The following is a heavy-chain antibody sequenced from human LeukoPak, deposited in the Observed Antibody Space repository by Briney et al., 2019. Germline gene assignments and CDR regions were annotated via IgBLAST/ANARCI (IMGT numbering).Heavy chain of an antibody. J-gene: IGHJ4*02. Sequence: PSETLSLTCAVFGGSFNGYYWSWIRQPPGKGLEWIGEINYSGSTNYNPSLKSRVTISVDTSKNQFSLKLSSVTAADTAVYYCARGTTYNQYYYDSSGYYSFDYWGQGTLVTVSS. D-gene: IGHD3-22*01. V-gene: IGHV4-34*01. CDR3: ARGTTYNQYYYDSSGYYSFDY. CDR1: GGSFNGYY. CDR2: INYSGST.